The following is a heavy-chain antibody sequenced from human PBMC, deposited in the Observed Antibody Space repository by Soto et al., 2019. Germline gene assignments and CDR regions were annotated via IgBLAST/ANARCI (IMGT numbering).Heavy chain of an antibody. CDR3: ARKDSGYADYMDV. CDR1: GGSISRGGYY. J-gene: IGHJ6*03. CDR2: IYYSGGT. Sequence: QVQLQESGPGLVKPSQTLSLTCTVSGGSISRGGYYWSWIHRHPGKGLEWIGYIYYSGGTYYNPSLKSRVTISVDTSENQFSLRLSSVTPADTAVYYCARKDSGYADYMDVWGKGTTVTVSS. D-gene: IGHD5-12*01. V-gene: IGHV4-31*03.